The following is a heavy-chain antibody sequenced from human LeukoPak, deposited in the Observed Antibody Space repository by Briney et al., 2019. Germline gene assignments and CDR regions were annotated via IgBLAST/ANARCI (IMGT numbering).Heavy chain of an antibody. J-gene: IGHJ4*02. CDR1: GGSISSSSYY. CDR2: IYYSGNT. Sequence: PSETLSFTCTVSGGSISSSSYYWGWVRQPPGKGLEWIGSIYYSGNTYYNPSLKSRVTISVDTSKNQFSLKLSSVTAADTAVYYCARHRTRDGSTSFDYWGQGTLVTVSS. CDR3: ARHRTRDGSTSFDY. V-gene: IGHV4-39*01. D-gene: IGHD5-24*01.